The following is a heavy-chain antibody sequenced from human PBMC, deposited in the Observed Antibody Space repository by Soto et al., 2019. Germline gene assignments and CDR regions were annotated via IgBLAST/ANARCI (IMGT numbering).Heavy chain of an antibody. CDR2: LNPNSGDT. V-gene: IGHV1-8*01. Sequence: QVQLVQSGAEVKKPGASVKVSCKASGYTFSSYDINWVRQATGQGLEWMGWLNPNSGDTGYAQKFQGRVTLTRNTSIHTVYIELSSLTSDDTAVYYCATSGGGWYLYWGQGTLVTVSS. CDR3: ATSGGGWYLY. J-gene: IGHJ4*02. CDR1: GYTFSSYD. D-gene: IGHD6-19*01.